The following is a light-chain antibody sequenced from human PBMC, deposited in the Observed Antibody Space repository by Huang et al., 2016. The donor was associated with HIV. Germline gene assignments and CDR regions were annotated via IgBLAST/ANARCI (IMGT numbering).Light chain of an antibody. V-gene: IGKV1-5*03. Sequence: DIQITQSPSTLSASVGDRVTIPCRACQNIGTDFACYQQKPGKGPKLLIYKASSLESGVPSRFSCRGSGTEFTLTIRSLQPDDFATYYCQQYNAYFPYTFGQGTKVEIK. CDR1: QNIGTD. J-gene: IGKJ2*01. CDR3: QQYNAYFPYT. CDR2: KAS.